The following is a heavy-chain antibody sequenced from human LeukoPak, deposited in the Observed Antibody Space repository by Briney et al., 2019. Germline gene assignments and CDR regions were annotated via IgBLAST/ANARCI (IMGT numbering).Heavy chain of an antibody. V-gene: IGHV5-51*01. J-gene: IGHJ4*02. Sequence: GESLKISCKGSGYSFTNYWIGWVRQMPGKGLEWMGIIYPNASDTRYSPSFRGQVTISADKSITTASLQWNSLKASDTAMYYCALSSGAYNSAGYFDYWGQGALVTVSS. CDR3: ALSSGAYNSAGYFDY. D-gene: IGHD2-15*01. CDR2: IYPNASDT. CDR1: GYSFTNYW.